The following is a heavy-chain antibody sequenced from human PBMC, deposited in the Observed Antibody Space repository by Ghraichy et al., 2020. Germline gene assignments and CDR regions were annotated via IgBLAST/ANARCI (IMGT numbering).Heavy chain of an antibody. D-gene: IGHD4-17*01. CDR3: AKSLYGGLDY. CDR2: ISGSGGST. V-gene: IGHV3-23*01. Sequence: LTCAASGFTFSSYAMSWVRQAPGKGLEWVSGISGSGGSTNYADSVKGRFAFSRDTSKNTLYLQMNSLRAEDTAVYYCAKSLYGGLDYWGHGTLVPLSS. CDR1: GFTFSSYA. J-gene: IGHJ4*01.